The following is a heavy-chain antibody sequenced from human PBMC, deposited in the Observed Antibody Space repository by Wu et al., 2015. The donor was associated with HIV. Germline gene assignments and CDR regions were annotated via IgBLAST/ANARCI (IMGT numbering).Heavy chain of an antibody. CDR3: ARDSERYNWNNRRLEY. Sequence: VQLVPSGAEVKKPGASVKVSCKTSGYTFIGYHMHWVRQAPGQGLEWMGSINPNRGGTSYAHKFQGRVTMTRDPSVTTVHMELSRLTSDDTAIYYCARDSERYNWNNRRLEYWGQGTLLTVSS. V-gene: IGHV1-2*02. CDR2: INPNRGGT. D-gene: IGHD1/OR15-1a*01. CDR1: GYTFIGYH. J-gene: IGHJ4*02.